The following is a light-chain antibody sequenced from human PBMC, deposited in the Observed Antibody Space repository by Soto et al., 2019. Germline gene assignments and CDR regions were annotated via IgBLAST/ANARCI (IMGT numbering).Light chain of an antibody. CDR1: QSVTSN. CDR3: LQHNSYPRT. Sequence: EVVMTQSPATLSVSPGERATLSCRASQSVTSNYLAWYQQKPGQAPRLLIFGASSRASGIPDRFSGSGSGTEFTLTISSLQPEDFATYYCLQHNSYPRTFGQGTKVDI. V-gene: IGKV3D-15*01. J-gene: IGKJ1*01. CDR2: GAS.